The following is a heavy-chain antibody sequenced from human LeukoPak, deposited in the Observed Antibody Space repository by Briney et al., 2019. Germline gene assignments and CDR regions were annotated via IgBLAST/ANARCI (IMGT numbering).Heavy chain of an antibody. D-gene: IGHD5-18*01. CDR1: GGSISRYY. Sequence: PSETLSLTCTVSGGSISRYYWSWIRQPPGKGLEWIGYIYYSGITNYNPSLKSRVTISVDTSKNQFSLNLSSVTAADTAVYYCARYSYGGYYFDYWGQGTLVTVSS. J-gene: IGHJ4*02. CDR2: IYYSGIT. V-gene: IGHV4-59*01. CDR3: ARYSYGGYYFDY.